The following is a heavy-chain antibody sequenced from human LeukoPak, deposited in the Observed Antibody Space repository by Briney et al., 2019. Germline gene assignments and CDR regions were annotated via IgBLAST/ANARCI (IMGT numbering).Heavy chain of an antibody. Sequence: GGSLRLSCAASGLTFSNYAMSWVRQAPGKGLDWVSAISGNGGSTYYVDSVKGRFTISRDNSKNTLYLQMNGLRAEDTAVYYCAKGLTYYYYNMDVWGQGTTVTVS. CDR2: ISGNGGST. V-gene: IGHV3-23*01. J-gene: IGHJ6*02. D-gene: IGHD3-9*01. CDR1: GLTFSNYA. CDR3: AKGLTYYYYNMDV.